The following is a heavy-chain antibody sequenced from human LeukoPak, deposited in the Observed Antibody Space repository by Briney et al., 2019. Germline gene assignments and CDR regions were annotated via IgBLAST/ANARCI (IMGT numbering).Heavy chain of an antibody. CDR1: GFTFSDYY. D-gene: IGHD4-17*01. Sequence: GGSLRLSCAASGFTFSDYYMSWIRQAPGKGLEWVSYISSSGSTIYYADSVKGRFTISRDNAKNSLYLQMNSLRAEDTAVYYCAKDVGVTTRYFQHWGQGTLVTVSS. V-gene: IGHV3-11*01. J-gene: IGHJ1*01. CDR3: AKDVGVTTRYFQH. CDR2: ISSSGSTI.